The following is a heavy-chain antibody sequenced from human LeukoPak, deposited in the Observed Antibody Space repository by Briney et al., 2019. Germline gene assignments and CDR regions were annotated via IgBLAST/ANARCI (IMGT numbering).Heavy chain of an antibody. CDR2: ISYDGSNK. D-gene: IGHD6-13*01. J-gene: IGHJ4*02. CDR3: ARDNDGAAAGSFDY. Sequence: RGSLRLSCAASGFTFSSYAMHWVRQAPGKGLEWVAVISYDGSNKYYADSVKGRFTISRDNSKNTLYLQMNSLRAEDTAVYYCARDNDGAAAGSFDYWGQGTLVTVSS. V-gene: IGHV3-30-3*01. CDR1: GFTFSSYA.